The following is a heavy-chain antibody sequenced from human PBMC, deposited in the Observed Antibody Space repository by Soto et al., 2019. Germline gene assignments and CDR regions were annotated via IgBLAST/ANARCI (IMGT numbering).Heavy chain of an antibody. CDR1: GFTVSSNY. V-gene: IGHV3-53*01. CDR3: ARGAGITGTRRAFDI. CDR2: IYSGGST. J-gene: IGHJ3*02. Sequence: GGSLRLSCAASGFTVSSNYMSWVRQAPGKGLEWVSVIYSGGSTYYADSVKGRFTISRDNSKNTLYLQMNSLRAEDTAVYYCARGAGITGTRRAFDIWGQGTMVTVSS. D-gene: IGHD1-20*01.